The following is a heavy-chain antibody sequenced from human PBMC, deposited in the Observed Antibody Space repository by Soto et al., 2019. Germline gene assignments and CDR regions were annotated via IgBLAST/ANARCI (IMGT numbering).Heavy chain of an antibody. CDR1: GFTFSSYW. CDR3: ARGYSIDY. Sequence: LRLSCAASGFTFSSYWMTWVRQAPGKGLEWVANIKQSGSETYYVDSVKGRFTISRDDAKNALYLQMNTLRAEDTAVYFCARGYSIDYWGQGTLVTVSS. D-gene: IGHD5-18*01. V-gene: IGHV3-7*03. J-gene: IGHJ4*02. CDR2: IKQSGSET.